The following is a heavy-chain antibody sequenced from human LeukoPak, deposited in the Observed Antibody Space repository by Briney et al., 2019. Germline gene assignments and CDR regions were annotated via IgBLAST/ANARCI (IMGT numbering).Heavy chain of an antibody. J-gene: IGHJ4*02. CDR1: GGSFSGYY. CDR3: ARGFLRGRRWDY. Sequence: PSETLSLTCAVYGGSFSGYYWSWIRQPPGKGLEWIGEINHSGSTNYNPSLKSRVTISVDTSKNQFSLKLSSVTAADTAVYYCARGFLRGRRWDYWGQGTLVTVSS. CDR2: INHSGST. V-gene: IGHV4-34*01. D-gene: IGHD3-16*01.